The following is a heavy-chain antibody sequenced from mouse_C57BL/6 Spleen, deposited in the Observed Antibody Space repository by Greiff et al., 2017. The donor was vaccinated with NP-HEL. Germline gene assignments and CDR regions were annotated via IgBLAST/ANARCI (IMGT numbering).Heavy chain of an antibody. V-gene: IGHV1-39*01. CDR3: ARTYYSNYREYYYAMDY. J-gene: IGHJ4*01. CDR2: INPNYGTT. Sequence: EVQLQQSGPELVKPGASVKISCKASGYSFTDYNMNWVKQSNGKSLEWIGVINPNYGTTSYNQKFKGKATLTVDQSSSTAYMQLNSLTSEDSAVYYCARTYYSNYREYYYAMDYWGQGTSVTVSS. D-gene: IGHD2-5*01. CDR1: GYSFTDYN.